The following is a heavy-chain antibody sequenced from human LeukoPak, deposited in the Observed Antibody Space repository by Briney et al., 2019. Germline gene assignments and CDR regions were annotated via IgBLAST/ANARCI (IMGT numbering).Heavy chain of an antibody. CDR3: ARDPYSGAYSEGYYYYYMDV. CDR1: GGSISSSSYY. CDR2: ITSTSSYK. J-gene: IGHJ6*03. Sequence: ETLSLTCTVSGGSISSSSYYWGWVRQAPGKGLEWISSITSTSSYKFYADSVKGRFTISRDNAQNSLYLQMNSLRAEDTAVYYCARDPYSGAYSEGYYYYYMDVWGTGTTVTVSS. D-gene: IGHD1-26*01. V-gene: IGHV3-21*01.